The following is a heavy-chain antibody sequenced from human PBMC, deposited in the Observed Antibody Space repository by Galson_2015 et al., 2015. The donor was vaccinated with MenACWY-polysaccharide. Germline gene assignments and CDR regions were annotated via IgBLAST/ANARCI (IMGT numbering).Heavy chain of an antibody. CDR3: AKRARVVDAAWYGMDV. V-gene: IGHV3-23*01. CDR2: MTGSGAAI. J-gene: IGHJ6*02. D-gene: IGHD2-15*01. CDR1: GFTFSTFA. Sequence: SLRLSCAAAGFTFSTFAMSWVRQAPGKGLEWVSAMTGSGAAIYYADSVKGRFTISRDNSKNTLYLQTNSLRAEDTAVYYCAKRARVVDAAWYGMDVWGQGTTVTVSS.